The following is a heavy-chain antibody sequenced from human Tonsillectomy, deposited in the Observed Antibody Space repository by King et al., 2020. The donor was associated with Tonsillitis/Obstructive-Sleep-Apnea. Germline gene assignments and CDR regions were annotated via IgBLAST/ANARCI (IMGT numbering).Heavy chain of an antibody. J-gene: IGHJ4*02. D-gene: IGHD5-12*01. CDR1: GFSLSTSGVG. CDR3: AHRVGYETPFDY. Sequence: TLKESGATLVKPTQTLTLTCTFSGFSLSTSGVGGGGIRQPPGKALELLAPIYFDYVKRYSPSLKSRLTITKDTSKNQVVLTMTNMDPVDTATYYCAHRVGYETPFDYWAQGTLVTVSS. CDR2: IYFDYVK. V-gene: IGHV2-5*02.